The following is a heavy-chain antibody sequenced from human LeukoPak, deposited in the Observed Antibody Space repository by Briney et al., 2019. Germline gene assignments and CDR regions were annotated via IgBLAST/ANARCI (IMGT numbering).Heavy chain of an antibody. CDR3: ARDPESLAVAGTLDY. J-gene: IGHJ4*02. D-gene: IGHD6-19*01. CDR1: GGSISSSNW. CDR2: IYHSGST. Sequence: PSETLSLTCAVSGGSISSSNWWSWVRQPPGKGLEWIGEIYHSGSTNYNPSLKSRVTISVDKSKIQFSLKLSSVTAADTAVYYCARDPESLAVAGTLDYWGQGTLVTVSS. V-gene: IGHV4-4*02.